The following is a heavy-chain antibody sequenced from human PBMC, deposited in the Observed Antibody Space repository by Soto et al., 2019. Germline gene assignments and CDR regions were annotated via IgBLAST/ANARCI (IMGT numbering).Heavy chain of an antibody. CDR3: ARLGTNGQLLDY. J-gene: IGHJ4*02. CDR1: GGSIIDDNYS. D-gene: IGHD3-16*01. V-gene: IGHV4-30-2*01. Sequence: SETLSLTCTVSGGSIIDDNYSWSWVRQPPGKGLEWIGYIYHSGTTYYNPSLNSRVTISVDGSSNQFSLKLTSVMAADTAVYDCARLGTNGQLLDYWGQGTMVTGSS. CDR2: IYHSGTT.